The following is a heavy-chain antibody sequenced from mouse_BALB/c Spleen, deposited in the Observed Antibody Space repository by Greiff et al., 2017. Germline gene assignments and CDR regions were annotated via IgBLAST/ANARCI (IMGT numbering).Heavy chain of an antibody. V-gene: IGHV1-7*01. D-gene: IGHD3-1*01. CDR3: ARSGYPGRFAY. J-gene: IGHJ3*01. CDR2: INPSTGYT. CDR1: GYTFTSYW. Sequence: QVQLQQSGAELAKPGASVKMSCKASGYTFTSYWMHWVKQRPGQGLEWIGYINPSTGYTEYNQKFKDKATLTADKSSSTAYMQLSSLTSEDSAVYYCARSGYPGRFAYWGQGTLVTVSA.